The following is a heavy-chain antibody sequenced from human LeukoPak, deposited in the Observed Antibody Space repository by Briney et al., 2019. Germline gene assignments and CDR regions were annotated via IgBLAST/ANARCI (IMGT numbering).Heavy chain of an antibody. D-gene: IGHD6-19*01. V-gene: IGHV1-8*02. Sequence: ASVKVSCKASGYTFTGYYMHWVRQAPGQGLEWMGWINPNSGNTGYAQKFQGRVTMTRNTSISTAYMELSSLRSEDTAVYYCARGVIKYSSGWPSDYWGQGTLVTVSS. J-gene: IGHJ4*02. CDR1: GYTFTGYY. CDR3: ARGVIKYSSGWPSDY. CDR2: INPNSGNT.